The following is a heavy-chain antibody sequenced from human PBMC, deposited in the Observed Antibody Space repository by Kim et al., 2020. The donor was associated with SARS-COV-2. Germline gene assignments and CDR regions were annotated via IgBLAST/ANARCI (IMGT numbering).Heavy chain of an antibody. J-gene: IGHJ4*02. CDR2: T. CDR3: TRAKGHYYFDY. Sequence: TEYAASVKGRFTISRDDSKSIAYLQMNSLKTEDTAVYYCTRAKGHYYFDYWGQGTLVTVSS. V-gene: IGHV3-49*02.